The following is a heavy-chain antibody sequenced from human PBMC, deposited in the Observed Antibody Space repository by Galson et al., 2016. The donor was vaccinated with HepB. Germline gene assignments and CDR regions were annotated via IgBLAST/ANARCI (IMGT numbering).Heavy chain of an antibody. D-gene: IGHD6-19*01. CDR2: ISAYHGNT. Sequence: SVKVSCKASGYTFPNYGITWVRQAPGQGLEWMGWISAYHGNTNYAQKLQGRVTVTTDTSTSTAHMELRSLRPDDTARYYCSRWLGGTILDYWGQGTLVTVSP. CDR1: GYTFPNYG. CDR3: SRWLGGTILDY. V-gene: IGHV1-18*01. J-gene: IGHJ4*02.